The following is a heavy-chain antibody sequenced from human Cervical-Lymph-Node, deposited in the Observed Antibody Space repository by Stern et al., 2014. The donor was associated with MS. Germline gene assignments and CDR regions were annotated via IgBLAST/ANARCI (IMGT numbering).Heavy chain of an antibody. Sequence: QVQLVEYGSELKKPGASVKVSCKTSGYIFSKYAMNWVRQAPGQGLEWMGWINTNTGNPTYAQDFTGRFVFSLDTSVSTAYLQISNLKADDTAVYYCARGQGYSSGWYPGYWGQGTLVTVSS. CDR3: ARGQGYSSGWYPGY. CDR2: INTNTGNP. V-gene: IGHV7-4-1*02. CDR1: GYIFSKYA. D-gene: IGHD6-19*01. J-gene: IGHJ4*02.